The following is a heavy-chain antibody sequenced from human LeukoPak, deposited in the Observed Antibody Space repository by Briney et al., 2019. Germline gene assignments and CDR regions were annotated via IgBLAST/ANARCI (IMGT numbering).Heavy chain of an antibody. CDR2: ISYDGSNK. V-gene: IGHV3-30*14. CDR1: GFTFSSYA. J-gene: IGHJ6*03. CDR3: ARVYGDYFYYYYYMDV. D-gene: IGHD4-17*01. Sequence: PGRSLRLSCAASGFTFSSYAMHWVRQAPGKGLEWVAVISYDGSNKYYADSVKGRFTISRDNSKNTLYLQMNSLRAEDTAVYYCARVYGDYFYYYYYMDVWGKGTTVTISS.